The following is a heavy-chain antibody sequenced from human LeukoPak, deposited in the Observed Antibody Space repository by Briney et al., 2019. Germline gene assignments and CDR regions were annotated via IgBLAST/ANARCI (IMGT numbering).Heavy chain of an antibody. D-gene: IGHD3-9*01. CDR2: INPNSGGT. Sequence: ASVKVSCKASGYTFTGYYMHWVRQAPGQGLEWMGWINPNSGGTNYAQKFQGRVTMTRDTSISTAYMELSRLRSDDTAVYYCARGSDSGEEIYDILTGYYTPHYYYYYGMDVWGQGTTVTVSS. V-gene: IGHV1-2*02. CDR1: GYTFTGYY. J-gene: IGHJ6*02. CDR3: ARGSDSGEEIYDILTGYYTPHYYYYYGMDV.